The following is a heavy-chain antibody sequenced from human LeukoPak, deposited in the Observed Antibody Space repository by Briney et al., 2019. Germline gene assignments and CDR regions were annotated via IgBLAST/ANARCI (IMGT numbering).Heavy chain of an antibody. CDR3: ARDGARGDYVDY. CDR1: GYTFTGYY. J-gene: IGHJ4*02. CDR2: INPNSGGT. D-gene: IGHD3-16*01. Sequence: ASVKVSCKTSGYTFTGYYMHWVRQAPGQGLEWMGRINPNSGGTNYAQKFQGRVTMTRDTSISTAYMELSRLRSDDTAVYYCARDGARGDYVDYWGQGTLVTVSS. V-gene: IGHV1-2*06.